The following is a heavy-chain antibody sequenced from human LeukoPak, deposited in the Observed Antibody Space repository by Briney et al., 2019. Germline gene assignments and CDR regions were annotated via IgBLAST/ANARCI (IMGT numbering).Heavy chain of an antibody. V-gene: IGHV4-59*08. CDR2: IYYSGST. CDR3: ARQGLYCSSTCCYGVVDY. Sequence: PSETLSLTCTVSGGSISSYYWSWIRQPPGKGLEWIGYIYYSGSTNYNPSLKSRVTISVDTSKNQFSLKLSSVTAADTAVYYCARQGLYCSSTCCYGVVDYWGQGTLVTVSS. J-gene: IGHJ4*02. CDR1: GGSISSYY. D-gene: IGHD2-2*01.